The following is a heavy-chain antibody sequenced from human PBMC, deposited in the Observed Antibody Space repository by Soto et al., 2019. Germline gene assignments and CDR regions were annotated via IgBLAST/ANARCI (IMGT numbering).Heavy chain of an antibody. J-gene: IGHJ4*01. CDR3: ARSGLTFRGVV. D-gene: IGHD3-16*01. CDR2: IFHTGGT. CDR1: GGSISGHF. Sequence: PSETLSLTCTVSGGSISGHFLSWIRQPPGKGLEYIGWIFHTGGTNYNASLASRVAISVDTSKTQISLNLHSVTAADTAVYYCARSGLTFRGVVWGQGIPVTVSS. V-gene: IGHV4-59*11.